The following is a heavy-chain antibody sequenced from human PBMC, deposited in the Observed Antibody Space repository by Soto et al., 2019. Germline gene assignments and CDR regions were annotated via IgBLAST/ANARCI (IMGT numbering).Heavy chain of an antibody. Sequence: GGSLRLSCAASGFTFSSYGMHWVRQAPGKGLEWVAVIWYDGSNKYYADSVKGRFTISRDNSKNTLYLQMNSLRAEDTAVYYCARADYDILTGYGMDVWGQGTTVTVSS. D-gene: IGHD3-9*01. CDR2: IWYDGSNK. CDR3: ARADYDILTGYGMDV. V-gene: IGHV3-33*01. CDR1: GFTFSSYG. J-gene: IGHJ6*02.